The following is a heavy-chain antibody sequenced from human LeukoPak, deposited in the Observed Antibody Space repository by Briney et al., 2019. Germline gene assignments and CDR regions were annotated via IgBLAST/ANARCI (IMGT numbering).Heavy chain of an antibody. CDR2: MKGDGSDT. CDR1: GFTFSSYW. D-gene: IGHD3-10*01. J-gene: IGHJ4*02. Sequence: GGSLRLSCVASGFTFSSYWMYWVRQHPGKGLVWVSGMKGDGSDTTYADFVKGRFTISRDNAKNTVYLQMNSLRAEDTAVYYCATAYYYATADWGQGTLVTVSS. V-gene: IGHV3-74*01. CDR3: ATAYYYATAD.